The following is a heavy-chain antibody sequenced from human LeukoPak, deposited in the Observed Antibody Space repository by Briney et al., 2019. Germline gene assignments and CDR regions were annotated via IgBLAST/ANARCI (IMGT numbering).Heavy chain of an antibody. CDR3: ARDEWSGIAAAGQKIDY. CDR1: GFIISNFP. CDR2: ISYDGSNQ. Sequence: GGSLRLSCAASGFIISNFPMHWVRQAPGKGLEWVAVISYDGSNQYYGDSVKGRFTISRDNSKNTLYLQMNSLRAEDTAVYYCARDEWSGIAAAGQKIDYWGQGTLVTVSS. D-gene: IGHD6-13*01. J-gene: IGHJ4*02. V-gene: IGHV3-30-3*01.